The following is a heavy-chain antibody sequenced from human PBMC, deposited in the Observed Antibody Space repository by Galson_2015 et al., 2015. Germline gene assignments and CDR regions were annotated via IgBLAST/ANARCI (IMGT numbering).Heavy chain of an antibody. V-gene: IGHV3-23*01. CDR3: AKPIVVVPAATGGEYFQH. CDR2: ISGSGGST. D-gene: IGHD2-2*01. Sequence: SLRLSCAASGFTFSSYAMSWVHQAPGKGLEWVSAISGSGGSTYYADSVKGRFTISRDNSKNTLYLQMNSLRAEDTAVYYCAKPIVVVPAATGGEYFQHWGQGTLVTVSS. CDR1: GFTFSSYA. J-gene: IGHJ1*01.